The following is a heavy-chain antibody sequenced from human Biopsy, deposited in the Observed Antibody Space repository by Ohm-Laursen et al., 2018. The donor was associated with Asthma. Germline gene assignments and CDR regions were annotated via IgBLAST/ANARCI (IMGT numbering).Heavy chain of an antibody. V-gene: IGHV1-3*01. CDR2: INAGNGNT. CDR3: ARAVDYSHYYGIDV. D-gene: IGHD3-10*01. CDR1: GYTFINYA. Sequence: ASVKVSCKTSGYTFINYAIHWVRQAPGQRLEWMGWINAGNGNTKYSQKFQGRVTMITDTSTSTAYMELRSLRSDDTAVYFCARAVDYSHYYGIDVWGQGTTVTVS. J-gene: IGHJ6*02.